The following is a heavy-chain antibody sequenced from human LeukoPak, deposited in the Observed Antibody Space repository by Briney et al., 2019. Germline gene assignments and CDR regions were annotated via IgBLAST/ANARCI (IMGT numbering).Heavy chain of an antibody. Sequence: SETLSLTCAVSGGSISSGGYSWSWIRQPPGKGLEWIGYIYHSGSTYYNPSLKSRVTISVDRSKNQFPLKLSSVTAADTAVYYCARGSYGGSGSPTELDYWGQGTLVTVSS. D-gene: IGHD3-10*01. CDR3: ARGSYGGSGSPTELDY. CDR1: GGSISSGGYS. CDR2: IYHSGST. V-gene: IGHV4-30-2*01. J-gene: IGHJ4*02.